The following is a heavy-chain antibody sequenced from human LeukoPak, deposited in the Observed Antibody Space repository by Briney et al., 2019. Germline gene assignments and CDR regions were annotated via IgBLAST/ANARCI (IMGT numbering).Heavy chain of an antibody. V-gene: IGHV3-7*05. CDR1: GFTFRNSW. CDR3: AREFFRGYTFDY. J-gene: IGHJ4*02. CDR2: INQDGSEK. D-gene: IGHD2-2*02. Sequence: PGGSLRLSCAASGFTFRNSWMSWVSQAPGKGLEWVASINQDGSEKYYVDSVKGRFTISRDNAENSLHPQMNSLRAEDTAVYSCAREFFRGYTFDYWGQGTLVTVSS.